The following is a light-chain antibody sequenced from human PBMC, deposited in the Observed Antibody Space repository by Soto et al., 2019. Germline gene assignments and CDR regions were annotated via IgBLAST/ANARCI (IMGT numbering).Light chain of an antibody. V-gene: IGKV3-11*01. CDR3: QQRSNWPPL. Sequence: EIVLTQSPDTLSLSPGERATLSCRASQSVSSYLAWYQQKPGQAPRLLIYDASNRATGIPARFSGSGSGTDFTLTISSLEPEDFAVYYCQQRSNWPPLFGQGTRLEIK. J-gene: IGKJ5*01. CDR1: QSVSSY. CDR2: DAS.